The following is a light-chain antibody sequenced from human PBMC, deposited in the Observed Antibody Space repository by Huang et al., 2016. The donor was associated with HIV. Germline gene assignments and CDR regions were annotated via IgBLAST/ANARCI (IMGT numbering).Light chain of an antibody. CDR2: DAS. V-gene: IGKV3-11*01. Sequence: EIVLTQSPATLSLSPGERATLPCRASQSVNTYLAWYQPKPGRSPRLLIYDASNRATGIPARFSGSGSGTDFTLTITSLEPEDFAVYYFQQRSSWPPYTFGQGTKLEIK. J-gene: IGKJ2*01. CDR1: QSVNTY. CDR3: QQRSSWPPYT.